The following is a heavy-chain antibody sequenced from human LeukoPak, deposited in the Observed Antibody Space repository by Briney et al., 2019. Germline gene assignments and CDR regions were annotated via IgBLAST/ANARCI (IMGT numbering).Heavy chain of an antibody. CDR3: ASRGIVVVPAVDKVDY. CDR2: IRYDGSNK. J-gene: IGHJ4*02. D-gene: IGHD2-2*01. CDR1: GFTFSSYG. Sequence: HPGGSLRLSCAASGFTFSSYGMHWVRQAPGKGLEWVAFIRYDGSNKYYADSVKGRFTISRDNSKNTLYLQMNSLRAEDTAVYYCASRGIVVVPAVDKVDYWGQGTLVTVSS. V-gene: IGHV3-30*02.